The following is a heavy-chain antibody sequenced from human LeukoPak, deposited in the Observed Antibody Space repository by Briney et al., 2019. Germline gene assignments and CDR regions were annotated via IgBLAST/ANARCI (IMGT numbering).Heavy chain of an antibody. D-gene: IGHD4-11*01. CDR3: ASLVYSNTARYYFDY. CDR2: IIPILGIA. J-gene: IGHJ4*02. CDR1: GGTLSRYT. V-gene: IGHV1-69*02. Sequence: SVKVSCKASGGTLSRYTISWVRQAPGQGLEWMGRIIPILGIANYAQKFQGRVTITADKSTSTAYMELSSLRSEDTAVYYCASLVYSNTARYYFDYWGQGTLVTVSS.